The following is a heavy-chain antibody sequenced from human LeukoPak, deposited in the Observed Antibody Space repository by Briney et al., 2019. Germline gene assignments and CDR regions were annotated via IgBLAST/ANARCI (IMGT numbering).Heavy chain of an antibody. CDR2: INPSGGST. CDR3: ARDGRIAVAGTVRNWFDP. Sequence: ASVKVSCKASGYTFTSYYMHWVRQAPGQGLEWMGIINPSGGSTSYAQKFQGRVTMTRDTSTSTVYMELSSLRSEDTAVYYCARDGRIAVAGTVRNWFDPWGQGTLVTVSS. V-gene: IGHV1-46*01. D-gene: IGHD6-19*01. J-gene: IGHJ5*02. CDR1: GYTFTSYY.